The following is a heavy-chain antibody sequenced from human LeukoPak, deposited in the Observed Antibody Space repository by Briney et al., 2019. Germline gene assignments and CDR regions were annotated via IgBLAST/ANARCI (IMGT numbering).Heavy chain of an antibody. V-gene: IGHV4-31*03. D-gene: IGHD3-22*01. CDR1: GGSISRDSSY. J-gene: IGHJ4*02. CDR2: ISFNGNT. CDR3: GGANSGYYPIDY. Sequence: SQTLSLTCTVSGGSISRDSSYWSWIRQYPGKGLEWIGFISFNGNTNYNPSLNSRLTISRDKSNNQFSLRLSSVTAADTALYYCGGANSGYYPIDYWGQGTLVTVSS.